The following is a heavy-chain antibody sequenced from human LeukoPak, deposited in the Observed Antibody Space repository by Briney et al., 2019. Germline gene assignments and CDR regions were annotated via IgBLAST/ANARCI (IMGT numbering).Heavy chain of an antibody. J-gene: IGHJ4*02. CDR2: MSKDGATI. V-gene: IGHV3-30*18. Sequence: PGGSLRLSCAASRFTFNTYWMHWVRQAPGKGLKWVAGMSKDGATIRYEGSVEGRFTISRDNSKNTVYLQMNSLRAEDTAVYYCAKLSSKGRGYIDYWGQGTLVTVSS. CDR3: AKLSSKGRGYIDY. D-gene: IGHD3-22*01. CDR1: RFTFNTYW.